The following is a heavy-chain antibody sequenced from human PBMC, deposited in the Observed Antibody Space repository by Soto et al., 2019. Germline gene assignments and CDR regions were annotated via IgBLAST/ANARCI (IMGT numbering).Heavy chain of an antibody. CDR2: IYYSGRT. Sequence: SETLSLTCIVSGESISSSSYYWGWIRQPPGKGLEWIGSIYYSGRTYYNPSFKSRVTISIDTSKNQFSLKLSSVTATDTAVYYCVRQRTTVVTQAYFDHWGQGALVTVSS. D-gene: IGHD2-21*02. V-gene: IGHV4-39*01. J-gene: IGHJ4*02. CDR3: VRQRTTVVTQAYFDH. CDR1: GESISSSSYY.